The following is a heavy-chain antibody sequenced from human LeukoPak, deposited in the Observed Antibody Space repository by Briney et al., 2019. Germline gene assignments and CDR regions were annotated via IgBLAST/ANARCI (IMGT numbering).Heavy chain of an antibody. CDR1: GYTVTDYY. V-gene: IGHV1-69-2*01. Sequence: GATVKISCKASGYTVTDYYMHWVQQAPGKGREWMGRVDPEDGETIYAEKFQGRVTITADTSTDTAYMELSSLRSEDTAVYYCATVVPAAIAHRGQGTLLTVSS. CDR2: VDPEDGET. CDR3: ATVVPAAIAH. D-gene: IGHD2-2*02. J-gene: IGHJ4*02.